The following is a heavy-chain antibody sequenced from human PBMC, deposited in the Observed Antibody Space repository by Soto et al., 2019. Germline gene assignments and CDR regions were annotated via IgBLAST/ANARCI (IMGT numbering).Heavy chain of an antibody. V-gene: IGHV3-23*01. CDR2: ISGSGGST. Sequence: VGSLRLSCAASGFTFSSYVMSWVRQAPGKGLEWVSAISGSGGSTYYADSVKGRFTISRDNSKNTLYLQMNSLRAEDTAVYYCAKVYSSGRTGRFDYWGQGTLVTVSS. CDR3: AKVYSSGRTGRFDY. CDR1: GFTFSSYV. J-gene: IGHJ4*02. D-gene: IGHD6-19*01.